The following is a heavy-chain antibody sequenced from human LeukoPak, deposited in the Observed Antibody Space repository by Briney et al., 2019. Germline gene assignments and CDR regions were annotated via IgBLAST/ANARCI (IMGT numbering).Heavy chain of an antibody. V-gene: IGHV1-46*01. J-gene: IGHJ4*02. D-gene: IGHD5-18*01. CDR3: AREGTAMAEY. Sequence: ASVKVSCKASGYTFTSYYMHWVRQAPGQGLEWMGISNPSGGSTSYPQKFQGRVTMTRDTSTSTVYMELSSLRSEDTAVYYCAREGTAMAEYWGQGTLVTVSS. CDR2: SNPSGGST. CDR1: GYTFTSYY.